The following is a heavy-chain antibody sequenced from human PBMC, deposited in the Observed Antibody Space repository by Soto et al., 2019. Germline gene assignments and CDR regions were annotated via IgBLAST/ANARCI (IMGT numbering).Heavy chain of an antibody. CDR3: ARVDSTHLYYYYGMDV. Sequence: ASVKVSCKASGYTFTSYYMHWVRQAPGQGLEWMGIIDPSGGSTSYAQKFQGRVTMTRDTPTSTVYMELSSLRSEDTAVYYCARVDSTHLYYYYGMDVWGQGTTVTVSS. V-gene: IGHV1-46*01. CDR1: GYTFTSYY. CDR2: IDPSGGST. D-gene: IGHD2-2*03. J-gene: IGHJ6*02.